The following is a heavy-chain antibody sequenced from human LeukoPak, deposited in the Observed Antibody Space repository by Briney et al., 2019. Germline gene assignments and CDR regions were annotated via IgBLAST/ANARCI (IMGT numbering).Heavy chain of an antibody. J-gene: IGHJ4*02. CDR1: GYSISSGYY. Sequence: PSETLSLTCAVSGYSISSGYYWGWIRQPPGQRLEWIGSIYHSGSTYYNPSLKSRVTISVDTSKNQFSLKLSSVTAADTAVYYCASSSGGYDYGVDYWGQGTLVTVSS. CDR2: IYHSGST. V-gene: IGHV4-38-2*01. D-gene: IGHD5-12*01. CDR3: ASSSGGYDYGVDY.